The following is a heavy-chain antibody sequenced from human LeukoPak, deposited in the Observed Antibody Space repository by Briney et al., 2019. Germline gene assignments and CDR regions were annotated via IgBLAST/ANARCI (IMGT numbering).Heavy chain of an antibody. Sequence: PSETLSLTCAVYGGSFSGYYWSWIRQPPGKGLEWIGEINHSGGTNYNPSLKSRVTISVDTSKNQFSLKLSSVTAADTAVYYCARGLINPAMAHQDAFDIWGQGTMVNVSS. CDR2: INHSGGT. D-gene: IGHD5-18*01. V-gene: IGHV4-34*01. CDR3: ARGLINPAMAHQDAFDI. CDR1: GGSFSGYY. J-gene: IGHJ3*02.